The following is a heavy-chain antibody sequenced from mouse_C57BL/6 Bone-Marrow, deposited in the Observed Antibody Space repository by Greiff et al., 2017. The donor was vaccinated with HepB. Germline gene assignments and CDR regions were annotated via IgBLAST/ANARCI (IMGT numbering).Heavy chain of an antibody. D-gene: IGHD1-1*01. J-gene: IGHJ4*01. Sequence: QVQLKESGAELARPGASVKLSCKASGYTFTSYGISWVKQRTGQGLEWIGEIYPRSGNTYYNEKFKGKATLTADKSSSTAYMELRSLTSEDSAVYFCARSTTVVPSYAMDYWGQGTSVTVSS. CDR3: ARSTTVVPSYAMDY. CDR1: GYTFTSYG. V-gene: IGHV1-81*01. CDR2: IYPRSGNT.